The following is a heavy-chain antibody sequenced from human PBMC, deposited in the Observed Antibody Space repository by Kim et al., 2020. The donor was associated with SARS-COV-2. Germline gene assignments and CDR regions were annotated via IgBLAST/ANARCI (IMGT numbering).Heavy chain of an antibody. D-gene: IGHD6-13*01. CDR2: INTNTGNP. CDR1: GYTFTNYA. CDR3: ARDPPRGGIAAVGTSRY. V-gene: IGHV7-4-1*02. J-gene: IGHJ4*02. Sequence: ASVKVSCKASGYTFTNYAINWVRQAPGQGLEWMGWINTNTGNPTYAQGFTGRFVFSLDTSVSTAYLQISSLKAEDTAVYYCARDPPRGGIAAVGTSRYCGQGTLVTVSS.